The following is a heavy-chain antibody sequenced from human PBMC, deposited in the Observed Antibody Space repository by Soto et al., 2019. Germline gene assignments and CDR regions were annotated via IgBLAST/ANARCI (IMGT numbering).Heavy chain of an antibody. V-gene: IGHV3-23*01. CDR1: GFTFSSYA. D-gene: IGHD3-10*01. Sequence: GSLRLSCAASGFTFSSYAMSWVRQAPGKGLEWVSAISGSGGSTYYADSVKGRFTISRDNSKNTLYLQMNSLRAEDTAVYYCAATMTMVRGVPFDYWGQGTLVTVSS. CDR3: AATMTMVRGVPFDY. J-gene: IGHJ4*02. CDR2: ISGSGGST.